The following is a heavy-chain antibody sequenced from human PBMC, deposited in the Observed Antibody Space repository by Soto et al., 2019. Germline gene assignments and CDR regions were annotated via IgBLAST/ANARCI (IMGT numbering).Heavy chain of an antibody. CDR2: IYYSGST. J-gene: IGHJ5*02. CDR3: ARLLWFGELKGWFDP. Sequence: PSDTLSLTCTVSGGSISSGDYYWSWIRQPPGKGLEWIGYIYYSGSTYYNPSLKSRVTISVDTSKNQFSLKLSSVTAADTAVYYCARLLWFGELKGWFDPWGQGTLVTVSS. D-gene: IGHD3-10*01. V-gene: IGHV4-30-4*02. CDR1: GGSISSGDYY.